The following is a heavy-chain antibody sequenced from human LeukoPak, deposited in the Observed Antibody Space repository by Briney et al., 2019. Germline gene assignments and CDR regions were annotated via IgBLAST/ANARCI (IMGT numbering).Heavy chain of an antibody. CDR1: GYSFTSYW. D-gene: IGHD1-26*01. Sequence: LGESLKISCKGSGYSFTSYWIGWVRQMPGKGLEWMGIIYPGDSDTRYSPSFQGQVTISADKSISTAYLQWSSLKASDTAMYYCVRPSGSRGWHFDYWGQGTLVTVSS. J-gene: IGHJ4*02. CDR3: VRPSGSRGWHFDY. V-gene: IGHV5-51*01. CDR2: IYPGDSDT.